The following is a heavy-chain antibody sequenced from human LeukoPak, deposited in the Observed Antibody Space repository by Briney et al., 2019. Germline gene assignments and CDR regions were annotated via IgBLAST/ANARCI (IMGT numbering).Heavy chain of an antibody. D-gene: IGHD5-18*01. J-gene: IGHJ4*02. CDR2: IIPILGIA. CDR3: ARVSLYSYGLDY. Sequence: ASVKVSCKASGGTFSSYAISWVRQAPGQGLEWMGRIIPILGIANYAQKFQGRVTISADKSTSTAYMELSSLRSEDTAVYYCARVSLYSYGLDYWGQGTLVTVSS. V-gene: IGHV1-69*04. CDR1: GGTFSSYA.